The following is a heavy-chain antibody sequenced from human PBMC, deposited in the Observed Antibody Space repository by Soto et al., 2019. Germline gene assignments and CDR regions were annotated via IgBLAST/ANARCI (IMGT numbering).Heavy chain of an antibody. CDR1: GFSISSGFY. V-gene: IGHV4-38-2*02. J-gene: IGHJ4*02. CDR2: IYHSGTT. CDR3: ARGMNPQDY. Sequence: SETLSLTCNVSGFSISSGFYWGWVRQPPGKGLEWIGAIYHSGTTYFNPSLKSRVTMAIDTSKNQFSLSLASVAAADTAMYYCARGMNPQDYWGQGTLVTVS. D-gene: IGHD6-13*01.